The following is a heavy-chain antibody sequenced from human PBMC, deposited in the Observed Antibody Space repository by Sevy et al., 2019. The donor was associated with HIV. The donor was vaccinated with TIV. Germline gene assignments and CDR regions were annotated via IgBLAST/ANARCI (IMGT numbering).Heavy chain of an antibody. CDR1: GFTFSIYW. Sequence: GGSLRLSCAASGFTFSIYWMTWVRQAPGKGLEWVANIKRDGSKKYYVDSVKGRFTISRDNAENSLYLQMNSLRAEDTAVYYCARAIALAYSYWGQGTQVTVSS. CDR3: ARAIALAYSY. D-gene: IGHD6-13*01. V-gene: IGHV3-7*01. CDR2: IKRDGSKK. J-gene: IGHJ4*02.